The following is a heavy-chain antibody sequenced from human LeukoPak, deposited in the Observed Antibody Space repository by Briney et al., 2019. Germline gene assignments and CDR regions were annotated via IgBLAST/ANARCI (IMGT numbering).Heavy chain of an antibody. V-gene: IGHV3-53*01. D-gene: IGHD6-19*01. CDR3: ARQRGGWTYDS. CDR2: INAGGSYT. Sequence: PGGSLRLSCAASGFTVSSNYMSWVRQAPGKGLEWVSSINAGGSYTYYADSVKGRFTISRDNSKNTLDLQMSSLRAEDTAVYCCARQRGGWTYDSWGQGTLVTVSS. CDR1: GFTVSSNY. J-gene: IGHJ4*02.